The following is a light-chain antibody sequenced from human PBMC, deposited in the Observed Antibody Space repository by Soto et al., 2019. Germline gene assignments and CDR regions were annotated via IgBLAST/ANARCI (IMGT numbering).Light chain of an antibody. CDR2: STN. Sequence: QSVLTQPPSASGTPGQRVTISCSGSSSNIGSNSANWYQQLPGTAPKLVMYSTNQRPSGVPDRFSGSKSGTSASLAISDLQSEDEADYYCAAWDVTLNGHVVFGGGTQLTVL. CDR1: SSNIGSNS. V-gene: IGLV1-44*01. CDR3: AAWDVTLNGHVV. J-gene: IGLJ2*01.